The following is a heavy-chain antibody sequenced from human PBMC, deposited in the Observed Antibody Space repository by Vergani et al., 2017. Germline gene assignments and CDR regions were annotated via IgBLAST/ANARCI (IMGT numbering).Heavy chain of an antibody. V-gene: IGHV3-53*01. Sequence: EVQVVESGGGLIQPGGSLRLSCAASGFTVSTNYMSWVRQAPGKGLEWVSVIYSGGSTYYADSVKGRFTISRDNSKNTLYLQMNSLRAEDTAVYYCARDRAHDAFDIWGQGTMVTVSS. CDR2: IYSGGST. J-gene: IGHJ3*02. CDR3: ARDRAHDAFDI. CDR1: GFTVSTNY.